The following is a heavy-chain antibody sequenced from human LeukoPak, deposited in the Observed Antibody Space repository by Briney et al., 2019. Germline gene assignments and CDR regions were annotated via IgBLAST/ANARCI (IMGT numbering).Heavy chain of an antibody. CDR3: ARDRIEGATPRYYFDY. V-gene: IGHV3-33*01. J-gene: IGHJ4*02. D-gene: IGHD1-26*01. CDR2: IWYDGSNK. Sequence: PGRSLRLSCAASGFTFSSYGMHWVRQAPGKGLEWVAVIWYDGSNKYYADSVKGRFTISRDNSKNTLYLQMNSLRAGDTAVYYCARDRIEGATPRYYFDYWGQGTLVTVSS. CDR1: GFTFSSYG.